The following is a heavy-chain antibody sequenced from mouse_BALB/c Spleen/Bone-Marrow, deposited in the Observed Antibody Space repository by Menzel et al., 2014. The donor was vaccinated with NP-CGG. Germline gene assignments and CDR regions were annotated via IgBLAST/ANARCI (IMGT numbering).Heavy chain of an antibody. CDR3: TTLARNKFDY. D-gene: IGHD3-1*01. V-gene: IGHV1-5*01. Sequence: VQLQQPGTVPARPGAAVKMSCKASGYTFSNYWMHWVKQRPGQGLEWIGTIYPGNSDTTYNQKFKGKATLTAVTSTSTAYMELSSLTNEDSAVYYCTTLARNKFDYWGQGTTLTVSS. J-gene: IGHJ2*01. CDR1: GYTFSNYW. CDR2: IYPGNSDT.